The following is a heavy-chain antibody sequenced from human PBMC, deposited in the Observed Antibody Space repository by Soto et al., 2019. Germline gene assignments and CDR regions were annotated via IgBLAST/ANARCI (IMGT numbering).Heavy chain of an antibody. CDR2: IYYSGST. J-gene: IGHJ4*02. CDR3: ARILVGAVDY. V-gene: IGHV4-31*03. CDR1: GGSISSGGYY. D-gene: IGHD1-26*01. Sequence: SETLSLTCTVSGGSISSGGYYWSWIRQHPGKGLEWIGYIYYSGSTYYNPSLKSRVTISVDTSKNQFSLKLSSVTAADTAVYYCARILVGAVDYWGQGTLVTVSS.